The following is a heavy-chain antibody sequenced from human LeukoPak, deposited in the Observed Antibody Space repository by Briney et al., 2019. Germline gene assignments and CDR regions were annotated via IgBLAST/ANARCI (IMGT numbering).Heavy chain of an antibody. CDR3: ARGGEPLWWFDP. V-gene: IGHV4-59*01. Sequence: SETLSLTCTVSGGSISSYYWSWIRQPPGKGLEWIGYIYYSGSTNYNPSLRSRVTISVDTSKNQFSLKLSSVTAADTAVYYCARGGEPLWWFDPWGQGTLVTVSS. J-gene: IGHJ5*02. D-gene: IGHD1-26*01. CDR2: IYYSGST. CDR1: GGSISSYY.